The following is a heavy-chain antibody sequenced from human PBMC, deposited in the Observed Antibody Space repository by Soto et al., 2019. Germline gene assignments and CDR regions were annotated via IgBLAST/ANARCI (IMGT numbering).Heavy chain of an antibody. D-gene: IGHD3-3*01. Sequence: QVQLVESGGGVVQPGRSLRLSCVASGFTFSSHGMHWVRQAPGKGLEWVAVISYDGSNKYYADSVKGRFTISRDNSKNTLYLQMNSLRAEDTAVYYCAKDRRYYDYWSGTQSYYYHGMDVWGQGTTVTVYS. CDR1: GFTFSSHG. CDR3: AKDRRYYDYWSGTQSYYYHGMDV. J-gene: IGHJ6*02. CDR2: ISYDGSNK. V-gene: IGHV3-30*18.